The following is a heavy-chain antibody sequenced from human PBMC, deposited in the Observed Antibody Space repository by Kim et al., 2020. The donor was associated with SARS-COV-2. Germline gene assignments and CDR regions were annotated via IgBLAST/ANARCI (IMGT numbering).Heavy chain of an antibody. J-gene: IGHJ6*01. D-gene: IGHD6-19*01. CDR1: GGSLSSSSYY. V-gene: IGHV4-39*01. CDR2: DYYIGNT. CDR3: ERHQWCSSGCYVAYYY. Sequence: SETLSLTCTVSGGSLSSSSYYWGRIRQRHGKGLEWIGTDYYIGNTYYNPSLQSRITISVDKNKNQLSLKSGSATDADTDVYSCERHQWCSSGCYVAYYY.